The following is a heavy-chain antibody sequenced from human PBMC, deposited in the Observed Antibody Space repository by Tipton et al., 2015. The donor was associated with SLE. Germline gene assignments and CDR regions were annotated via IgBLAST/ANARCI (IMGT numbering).Heavy chain of an antibody. CDR1: GGSISSYF. CDR3: ARTGAYSNFYYYYYMDV. CDR2: IYYRGST. D-gene: IGHD4-11*01. Sequence: TLSLTCTVPGGSISSYFWSWIRQTPGKGLEWIGYIYYRGSTSYNPSLKSRVTISLDTSKNQFALRLSSVTAADTAVYYCARTGAYSNFYYYYYMDVWGQGTMVTVSS. J-gene: IGHJ6*03. V-gene: IGHV4-59*01.